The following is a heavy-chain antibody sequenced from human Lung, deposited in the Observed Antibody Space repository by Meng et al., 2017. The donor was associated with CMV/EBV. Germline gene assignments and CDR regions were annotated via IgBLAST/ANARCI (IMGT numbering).Heavy chain of an antibody. V-gene: IGHV3-23*03. CDR3: ARDDLWSVY. Sequence: LRRSCAASGFTFSSYAMTWVRQAPGKGLEWVSLIYSGGSFTYYVDSVKGRFTISRDDSKNTLYLQMNSLRAEDTAVYYCARDDLWSVYWGQGTLVTVSS. CDR2: IYSGGSFT. CDR1: GFTFSSYA. D-gene: IGHD3-3*01. J-gene: IGHJ4*02.